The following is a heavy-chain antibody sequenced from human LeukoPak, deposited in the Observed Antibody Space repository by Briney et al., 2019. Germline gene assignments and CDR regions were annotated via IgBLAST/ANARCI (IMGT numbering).Heavy chain of an antibody. D-gene: IGHD1-26*01. J-gene: IGHJ4*02. CDR2: IYYSKNT. V-gene: IGHV4-39*01. CDR1: GGSISSSSAY. CDR3: ARLTGGSYLGFLDY. Sequence: PSETLSLTCTVSGGSISSSSAYWGWIPQPPGKGLEWIGSIYYSKNTYYNPSLKSRVTISADTSKNQFSLTLGSVSATDTAVYYCARLTGGSYLGFLDYWGQGTLVTVSS.